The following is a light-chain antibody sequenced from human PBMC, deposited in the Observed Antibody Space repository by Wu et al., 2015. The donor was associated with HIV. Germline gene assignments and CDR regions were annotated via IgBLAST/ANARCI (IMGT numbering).Light chain of an antibody. J-gene: IGKJ1*01. V-gene: IGKV3-11*01. CDR1: QSIDSD. CDR2: DAS. CDR3: QHRSDWPT. Sequence: EIVLTPVSSHPVFVSGGSATLSCRASQSIDSDLGWYQQRPGQAPRLLIYDASNRATGIPARFSGSGSGTEFTLTISRLEPEDFGAYYCQHRSDWPTFGQGTKVEIQ.